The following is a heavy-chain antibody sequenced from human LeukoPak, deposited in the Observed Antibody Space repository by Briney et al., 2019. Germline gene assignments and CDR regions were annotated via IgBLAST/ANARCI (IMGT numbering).Heavy chain of an antibody. CDR2: ISGSGGST. J-gene: IGHJ4*02. CDR3: AREVENTSGWYSHFDY. V-gene: IGHV3-23*01. CDR1: GFTFSSYA. Sequence: GGSLRLSCAASGFTFSSYAMSWVRQAPGKGLEWVSAISGSGGSTYYADSVKGRFTISRDNSKNTLYLQMNSLRAEDTAVYYCAREVENTSGWYSHFDYWGQGTLVTVSS. D-gene: IGHD6-19*01.